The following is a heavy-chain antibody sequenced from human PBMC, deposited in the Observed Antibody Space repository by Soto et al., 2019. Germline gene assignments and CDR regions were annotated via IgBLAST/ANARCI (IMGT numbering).Heavy chain of an antibody. Sequence: QVQLVESGGGLVKPGGSLRLSCAASGFTFSDYYMSWIRQAPGKGLEWVSYISSSGSTIYYADSVKGRFTISRDNAKNSLDLQMNSLRAEEPAVYYCARDSTGGLIGDPDWWEGAAGLDYWGQGTLVTVSS. CDR2: ISSSGSTI. D-gene: IGHD2-8*02. CDR3: ARDSTGGLIGDPDWWEGAAGLDY. J-gene: IGHJ4*02. CDR1: GFTFSDYY. V-gene: IGHV3-11*01.